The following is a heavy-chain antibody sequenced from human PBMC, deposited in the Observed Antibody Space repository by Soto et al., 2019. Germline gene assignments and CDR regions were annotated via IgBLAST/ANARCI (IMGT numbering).Heavy chain of an antibody. CDR1: GFTFDDYG. V-gene: IGHV3-20*04. J-gene: IGHJ6*02. D-gene: IGHD3-3*01. CDR2: INWNGGST. CDR3: ARDPIYYDFWSGYYSQYYYYYGMDV. Sequence: GGSLRLSCAASGFTFDDYGMSWVRQAPGKGLEWVTGINWNGGSTGFADSVKGRFTISRDNAKNSLYLQMNNLRAEDTALYYCARDPIYYDFWSGYYSQYYYYYGMDVWGQGTTVTVSS.